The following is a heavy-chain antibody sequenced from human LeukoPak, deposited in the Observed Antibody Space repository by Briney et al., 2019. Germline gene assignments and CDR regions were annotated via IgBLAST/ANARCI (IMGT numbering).Heavy chain of an antibody. V-gene: IGHV1-18*01. D-gene: IGHD3-9*01. Sequence: ASVKVSCKASGYTFTSYGISWVRQAPGQGLEWMGWISAYNGNTNYAQKLQGRVTMTTDTSTSTAYMELRSLRSDDTAVYYCARGLRNGLTGYGVDYWGQGTLVTVSS. CDR3: ARGLRNGLTGYGVDY. CDR2: ISAYNGNT. CDR1: GYTFTSYG. J-gene: IGHJ4*02.